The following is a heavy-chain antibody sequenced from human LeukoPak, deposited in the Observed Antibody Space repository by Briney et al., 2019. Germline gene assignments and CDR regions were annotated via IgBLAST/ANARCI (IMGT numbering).Heavy chain of an antibody. Sequence: HAGRSLRLSCAASGFTFSSYAMHWVRQAPGKGLEWVAVISYDGSNKYYADSVKGRFTISRDNSKNTLYLQMNSLRAEDTAVYYCASDPPPSYSSGHFQGPIDYWGQGTLITVSS. CDR1: GFTFSSYA. D-gene: IGHD3-22*01. J-gene: IGHJ4*02. CDR3: ASDPPPSYSSGHFQGPIDY. V-gene: IGHV3-30-3*01. CDR2: ISYDGSNK.